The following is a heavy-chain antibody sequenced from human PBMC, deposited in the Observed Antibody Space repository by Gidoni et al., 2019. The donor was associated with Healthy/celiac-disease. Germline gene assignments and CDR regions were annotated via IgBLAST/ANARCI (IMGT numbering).Heavy chain of an antibody. CDR1: GYTFTSYD. V-gene: IGHV1-8*01. J-gene: IGHJ6*02. CDR2: MNPNSGNT. CDR3: ASYGDYTLYYYYGMDV. D-gene: IGHD4-17*01. Sequence: QVQLVQSGAEVTKPGASVTVSCTASGYTFTSYDINWVRQATGQGLEWMGWMNPNSGNTGYAQKFQGRVTMTRNTSISTAYMELSSLRSEDTAVYYCASYGDYTLYYYYGMDVWGQGTTVTVSS.